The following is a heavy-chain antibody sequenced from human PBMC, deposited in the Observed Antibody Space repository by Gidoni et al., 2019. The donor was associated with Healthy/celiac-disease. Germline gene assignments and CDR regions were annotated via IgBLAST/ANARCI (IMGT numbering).Heavy chain of an antibody. V-gene: IGHV3-64D*06. CDR1: GFTFSSYA. CDR3: VKDSYDSSGFFDY. CDR2: ISSNGGST. D-gene: IGHD3-22*01. Sequence: EVQLVESGGGLVQPGGSLRLSCSASGFTFSSYAMHWVRQAPGKGLEYVSAISSNGGSTYYADSVKCRFTISRDNSKNTLYLQMSSLRAEDTAVYYCVKDSYDSSGFFDYWGQGTLVTVSS. J-gene: IGHJ4*02.